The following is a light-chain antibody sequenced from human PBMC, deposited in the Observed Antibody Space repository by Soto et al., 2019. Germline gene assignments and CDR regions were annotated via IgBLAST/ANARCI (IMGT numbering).Light chain of an antibody. CDR2: GVS. V-gene: IGKV3-15*01. J-gene: IGKJ2*01. CDR3: QSYNDWPFA. CDR1: ESLFGF. Sequence: DIVLTQSAATLSVSPGDTVTLSCRASESLFGFLAWYQQKPGQAPRLLMYGVSTRATGIPARFSGGGSATDFTLTINSLQSEDSAFYFCQSYNDWPFASGLGTRLEI.